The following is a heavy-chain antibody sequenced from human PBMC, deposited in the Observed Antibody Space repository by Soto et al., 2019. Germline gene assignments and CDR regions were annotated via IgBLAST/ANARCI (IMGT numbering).Heavy chain of an antibody. V-gene: IGHV1-69*13. D-gene: IGHD6-6*01. Sequence: SVKVSCKASGGTFSNYAISWVRQAPGQGLEWMGGIIPFFATANYAQRFQGRLTITADLSTSTAYMEVSSLRSEDTAVYYCARGIIEYSKSSGYFHNWGQGTLVTVSS. CDR2: IIPFFATA. J-gene: IGHJ1*01. CDR1: GGTFSNYA. CDR3: ARGIIEYSKSSGYFHN.